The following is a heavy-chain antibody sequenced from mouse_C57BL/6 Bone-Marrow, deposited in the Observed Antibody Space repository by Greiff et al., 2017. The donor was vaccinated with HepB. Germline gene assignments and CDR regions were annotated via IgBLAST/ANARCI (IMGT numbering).Heavy chain of an antibody. CDR3: ASDALYYGSSLYWYFDV. D-gene: IGHD1-1*01. CDR1: GFTFSDFY. V-gene: IGHV7-1*01. CDR2: SRNKANDYTT. J-gene: IGHJ1*03. Sequence: EVKLMESGGGLVQSGRSLRLSCATSGFTFSDFYMEWVRQAPGKGLEWIAASRNKANDYTTEYSASVKGRFIVSRDTSQSILYLQMNALRAEDTAIYYCASDALYYGSSLYWYFDVWGTGTTVTVSS.